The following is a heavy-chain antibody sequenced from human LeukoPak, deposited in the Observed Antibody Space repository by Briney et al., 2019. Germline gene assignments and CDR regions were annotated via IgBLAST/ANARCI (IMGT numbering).Heavy chain of an antibody. D-gene: IGHD3-16*02. CDR2: ISSDGGST. Sequence: PGGSLRLSCAASGFTFSSYEMNWVRQAPGKGLEYVSAISSDGGSTYYANSVKGRFTISRDNPKNTLYLQMGGLRAEDMAVYSCARVGRLGELSSYKDYWGQGTLVTVFS. J-gene: IGHJ4*02. CDR1: GFTFSSYE. CDR3: ARVGRLGELSSYKDY. V-gene: IGHV3-64*01.